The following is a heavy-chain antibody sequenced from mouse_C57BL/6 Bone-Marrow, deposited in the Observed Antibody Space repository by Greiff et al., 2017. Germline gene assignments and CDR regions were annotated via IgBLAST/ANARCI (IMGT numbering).Heavy chain of an antibody. Sequence: EVKLMESGGGLVKPGGSLKLSCAASGFTFSSYAMSWVRQTPEKRLEWVATISDGGSYTYYPDNVKGRFTISRDNAKNNLYLQMSHLKSEDTAMYYCAIDDFGIWYFDVWGTGTTVTVSS. J-gene: IGHJ1*03. CDR2: ISDGGSYT. V-gene: IGHV5-4*01. CDR1: GFTFSSYA. D-gene: IGHD2-4*01. CDR3: AIDDFGIWYFDV.